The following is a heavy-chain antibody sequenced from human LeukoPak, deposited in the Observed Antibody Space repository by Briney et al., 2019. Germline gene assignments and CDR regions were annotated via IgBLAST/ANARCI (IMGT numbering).Heavy chain of an antibody. CDR2: VYSDAST. Sequence: GGSLRLSCAASGFTVSSNYMSWVRQAPGKGLEWVSIVYSDASTYYADSVKGRFTISRHISKNTLYLQMNSLRAEDTAVYYCARGYCTNAVCPIDYWGQGTLVTVSS. D-gene: IGHD2-8*01. CDR1: GFTVSSNY. V-gene: IGHV3-53*04. J-gene: IGHJ4*02. CDR3: ARGYCTNAVCPIDY.